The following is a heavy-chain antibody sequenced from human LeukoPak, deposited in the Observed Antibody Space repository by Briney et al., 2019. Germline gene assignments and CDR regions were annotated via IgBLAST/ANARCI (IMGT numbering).Heavy chain of an antibody. CDR2: ISYDGSNK. D-gene: IGHD6-13*01. CDR3: ARGAAGFDY. CDR1: GFTFSSYG. V-gene: IGHV3-30*03. Sequence: GGSLRLSCAASGFTFSSYGMHWVRQAPGKGLEWVAVISYDGSNKYYADSVKGRFTISRDNSKNTLYLQMNSLRAEDTAVYYCARGAAGFDYWGQGTLVSVSS. J-gene: IGHJ4*02.